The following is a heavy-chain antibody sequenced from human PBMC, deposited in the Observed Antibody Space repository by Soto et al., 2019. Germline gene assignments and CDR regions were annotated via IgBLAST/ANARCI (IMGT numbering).Heavy chain of an antibody. D-gene: IGHD3-10*01. CDR1: GYTFTSYD. Sequence: QVQLVQSGAEVKKPGASVKVSCKASGYTFTSYDINWVRQATGQGLEWMGWMNPARGNTGYAPKFQGRVTMTRNTSISTAYMELSSLRPEDTAVYYCARRGVFFFAAPTTPFDYWGQGPLVTVSS. CDR3: ARRGVFFFAAPTTPFDY. J-gene: IGHJ4*02. V-gene: IGHV1-8*01. CDR2: MNPARGNT.